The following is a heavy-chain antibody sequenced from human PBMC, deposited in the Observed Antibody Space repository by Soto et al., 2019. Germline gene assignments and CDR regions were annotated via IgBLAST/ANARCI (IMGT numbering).Heavy chain of an antibody. CDR1: GDSFTNYA. V-gene: IGHV1-69*01. J-gene: IGHJ5*02. D-gene: IGHD2-8*01. Sequence: QVLLVQSGAEMKQPGSSVSVSCRASGDSFTNYAFTWVRQAPGQGPEWLGGIILALGTPHYSQRFQGRLTITAGESSSTVCMEWGSLRLAYTAVYYCGRYCTNTKCRGGYYLDLWGQGTLLTVSS. CDR2: IILALGTP. CDR3: GRYCTNTKCRGGYYLDL.